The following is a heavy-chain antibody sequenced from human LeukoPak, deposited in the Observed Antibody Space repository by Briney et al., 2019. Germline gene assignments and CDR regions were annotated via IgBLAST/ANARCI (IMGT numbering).Heavy chain of an antibody. D-gene: IGHD3-10*01. CDR2: IYSGGST. V-gene: IGHV3-53*01. Sequence: GGSLRLSCAASGFTVSSNYMSWVRQAPGKGLEWVSVIYSGGSTYYADSVKGRFTISRDNSKNTLYLQMNSLRAEDTAVYYCARSTFVEPLGYWGQGTLVTVSS. J-gene: IGHJ4*02. CDR3: ARSTFVEPLGY. CDR1: GFTVSSNY.